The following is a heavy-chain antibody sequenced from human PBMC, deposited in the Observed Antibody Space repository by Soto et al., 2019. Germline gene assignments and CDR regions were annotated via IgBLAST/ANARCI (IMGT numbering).Heavy chain of an antibody. Sequence: EVQLVESGGGLVKPGGSLRLSCAASGFTFSSYSMNWVRQAPGKGLEWVSSISSSGSTIYYADSVKGRFTISRDNAKNSLYLQMNSLRAEDTAVYYCARNPVGYDILTGYHSDYYGMDVWGQGTTVTVSS. CDR1: GFTFSSYS. CDR3: ARNPVGYDILTGYHSDYYGMDV. J-gene: IGHJ6*02. D-gene: IGHD3-9*01. V-gene: IGHV3-21*04. CDR2: ISSSGSTI.